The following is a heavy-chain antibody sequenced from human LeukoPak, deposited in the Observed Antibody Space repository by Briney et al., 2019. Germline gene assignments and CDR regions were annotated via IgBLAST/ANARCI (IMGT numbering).Heavy chain of an antibody. V-gene: IGHV3-23*01. CDR2: ITDTGGST. J-gene: IGHJ5*02. Sequence: GGSLRLSCAASGFTFRSYAMSWVRQAPGKGLEWVSAITDTGGSTWYADSVTGRFAISRDNSKNTLYLQMNSLRAEDTAVYYCAKATSSIYYYDSSGYRNWFDPWGQGTLVTVSS. CDR1: GFTFRSYA. D-gene: IGHD3-22*01. CDR3: AKATSSIYYYDSSGYRNWFDP.